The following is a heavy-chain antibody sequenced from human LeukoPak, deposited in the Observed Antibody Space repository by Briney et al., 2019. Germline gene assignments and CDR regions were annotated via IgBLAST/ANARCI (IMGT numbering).Heavy chain of an antibody. CDR2: IYYSGST. D-gene: IGHD6-13*01. CDR3: ARDDSSSWYKFDY. Sequence: PSETLSLTCTVSGGSISVPSYYWGWIRQPPGKGLEWIGSIYYSGSTYYSPSLKSRVTISVDTSKNQFSLKLSSATAADTAVYYCARDDSSSWYKFDYWGQGTLVTVSS. J-gene: IGHJ4*02. CDR1: GGSISVPSYY. V-gene: IGHV4-39*07.